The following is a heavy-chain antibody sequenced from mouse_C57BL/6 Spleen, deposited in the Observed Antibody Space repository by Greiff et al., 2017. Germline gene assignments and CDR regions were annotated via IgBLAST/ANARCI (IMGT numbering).Heavy chain of an antibody. CDR2: IYPGDGDT. CDR3: ARSLYDPYAMDY. V-gene: IGHV1-80*01. D-gene: IGHD2-3*01. Sequence: VQLVESGAELVKPGASVKISCKASGYAFSSYWMNWVKQRPGKGLEWIGQIYPGDGDTNYNGKFKGKATLTADKSSSTAYMQRSSLTSEDSAVYFCARSLYDPYAMDYWGQGTSVTVSS. CDR1: GYAFSSYW. J-gene: IGHJ4*01.